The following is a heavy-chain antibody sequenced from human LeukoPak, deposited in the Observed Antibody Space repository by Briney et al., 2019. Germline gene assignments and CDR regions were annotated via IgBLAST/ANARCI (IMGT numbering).Heavy chain of an antibody. D-gene: IGHD5-18*01. CDR2: ISSSSSTI. CDR1: GFTFSSYS. V-gene: IGHV3-48*01. Sequence: GGSLRLSCAASGFTFSSYSMNWVRQAPGKGLEWVSYISSSSSTIYYADSVKGRFTISRDKSKNTLYLQMNSLRAEDTAVYYCAKDRLGLWPSSGFDYWAQGILVTVSS. J-gene: IGHJ4*02. CDR3: AKDRLGLWPSSGFDY.